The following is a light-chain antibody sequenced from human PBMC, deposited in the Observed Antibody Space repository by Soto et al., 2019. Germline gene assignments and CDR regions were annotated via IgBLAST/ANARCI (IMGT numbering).Light chain of an antibody. Sequence: EIVLTQSPATLSVSPGERATLSCRASQSVSINLAWYQQKPGQAPRLLISAASTRAAGIPARFSGSGSGTKFTITISSLQSEDFAVYYCKQYHSWLPFTFGQGTRLEIK. J-gene: IGKJ5*01. CDR2: AAS. V-gene: IGKV3-15*01. CDR3: KQYHSWLPFT. CDR1: QSVSIN.